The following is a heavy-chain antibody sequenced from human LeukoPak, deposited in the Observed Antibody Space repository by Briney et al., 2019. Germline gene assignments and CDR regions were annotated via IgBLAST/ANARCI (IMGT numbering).Heavy chain of an antibody. Sequence: GASVKVSCKASGYTFTIYGISWVRQAPGQGLEWMGWISAYNGNTNYAQKLQGRVTMTTDTSTSTAYMELRSLRSDDTAVYYCARGSSCSSTSCPHPDYYYGMDVWGKGTTVTVSS. V-gene: IGHV1-18*04. D-gene: IGHD2-2*01. CDR1: GYTFTIYG. J-gene: IGHJ6*04. CDR3: ARGSSCSSTSCPHPDYYYGMDV. CDR2: ISAYNGNT.